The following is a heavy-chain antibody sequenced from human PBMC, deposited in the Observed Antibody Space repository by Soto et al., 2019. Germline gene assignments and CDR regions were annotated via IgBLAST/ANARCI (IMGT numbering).Heavy chain of an antibody. CDR3: ARGSLVVPLEYYFDY. CDR2: ISGSGGST. J-gene: IGHJ4*02. V-gene: IGHV3-23*01. D-gene: IGHD3-22*01. Sequence: PGGSLRLSCAASGFTFSSYAMSWVRQAPGKGLEWVSAISGSGGSTYYADSVKGRFTISRDNSKNTLYLQMNSLRAEDTAVYYCARGSLVVPLEYYFDYWGQGTLVTVSS. CDR1: GFTFSSYA.